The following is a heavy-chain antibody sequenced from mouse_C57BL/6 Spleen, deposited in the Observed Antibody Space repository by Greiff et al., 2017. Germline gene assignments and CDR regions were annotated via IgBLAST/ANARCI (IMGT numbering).Heavy chain of an antibody. J-gene: IGHJ3*01. Sequence: EVQLQQSGPELVKPGASVKMSCKASGYTFTDYNMHWVKQSHGKSLEWIGYINPNNGGTSYNQKFKGKATLTVNKSSSTAYMERRSLTSEDSAVYYCAREEGVTKWKKAWFAYWGQGTLVTVSA. CDR1: GYTFTDYN. CDR3: AREEGVTKWKKAWFAY. V-gene: IGHV1-22*01. D-gene: IGHD2-2*01. CDR2: INPNNGGT.